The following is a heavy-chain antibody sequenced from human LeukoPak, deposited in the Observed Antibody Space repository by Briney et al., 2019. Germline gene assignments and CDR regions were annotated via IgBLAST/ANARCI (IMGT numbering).Heavy chain of an antibody. Sequence: PGGSLRLSCAASGFTFSSYSMNWVRQAPGKGLEWVSSISSSSSYIYYADSVKGRFTISRDNAKNSLYLQMNSLRAEDTAVYYCAAPGIVGATTLDCWGQGTLVTVSS. CDR2: ISSSSSYI. D-gene: IGHD1-26*01. CDR1: GFTFSSYS. V-gene: IGHV3-21*01. CDR3: AAPGIVGATTLDC. J-gene: IGHJ4*02.